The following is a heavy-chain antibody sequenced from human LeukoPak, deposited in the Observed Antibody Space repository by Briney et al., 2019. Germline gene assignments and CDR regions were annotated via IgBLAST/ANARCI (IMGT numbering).Heavy chain of an antibody. D-gene: IGHD2-8*01. CDR3: ARWYCTTNTCYYDY. CDR1: GFTLSNHW. V-gene: IGHV3-7*03. CDR2: IKQDGIEK. Sequence: PEGSLRLSCAASGFTLSNHWMIWVRQAPGKGLECVANIKQDGIEKYYLDSVKGRFTISRDNAKNSVYLQMNSLRAEDTAVYYCARWYCTTNTCYYDYWGQGTLVTISS. J-gene: IGHJ4*02.